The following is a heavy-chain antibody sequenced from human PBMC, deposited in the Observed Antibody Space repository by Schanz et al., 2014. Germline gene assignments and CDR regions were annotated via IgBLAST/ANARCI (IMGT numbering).Heavy chain of an antibody. J-gene: IGHJ3*01. CDR1: GFTFSSYW. CDR3: TTDNGHFAFDF. Sequence: EVQLVESGGGVVQPGRSLRLSCAASGFTFSSYWMHWVRQVPGKGLVWVSRIKSDGSSTSYADSVKGRFTISRDNAKNTLYLQMNSLETEDTAVYYCTTDNGHFAFDFWGQGTMVTVSS. V-gene: IGHV3-74*01. D-gene: IGHD2-8*01. CDR2: IKSDGSST.